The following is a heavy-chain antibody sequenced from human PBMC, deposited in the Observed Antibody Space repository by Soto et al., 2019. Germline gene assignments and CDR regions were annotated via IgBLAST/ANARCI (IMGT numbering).Heavy chain of an antibody. CDR2: ISSASSYI. Sequence: EVQLVESRGGLVKPGGSLRLSCATSGFTFGSYTMNWVRQAPGKGLEWVSCISSASSYIYYADSVQGRFTISRDNSEKSLYLHMNSLRAEDTAVYYCARRSGYAYGSLDHWGQGVLVTVSS. V-gene: IGHV3-21*02. J-gene: IGHJ4*02. CDR1: GFTFGSYT. D-gene: IGHD5-18*01. CDR3: ARRSGYAYGSLDH.